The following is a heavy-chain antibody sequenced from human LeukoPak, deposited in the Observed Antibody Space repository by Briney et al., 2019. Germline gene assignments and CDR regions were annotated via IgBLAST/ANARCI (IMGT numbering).Heavy chain of an antibody. Sequence: ASVKVSCKASGYTFTSYYMHWVRQAPGQGLEWMGWINPNSGGTNYAQKFQGRVTMTRDTSISTAYMELSRLRSDDTAVYYCARLSGGYYYGMDVWGQGTTVTVSS. CDR3: ARLSGGYYYGMDV. J-gene: IGHJ6*02. D-gene: IGHD2-15*01. CDR1: GYTFTSYY. V-gene: IGHV1-2*02. CDR2: INPNSGGT.